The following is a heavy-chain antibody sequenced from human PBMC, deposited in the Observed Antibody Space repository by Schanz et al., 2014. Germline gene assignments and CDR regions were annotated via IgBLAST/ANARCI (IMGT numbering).Heavy chain of an antibody. V-gene: IGHV4-31*03. CDR3: ARDRGHGDLPGDI. J-gene: IGHJ3*02. D-gene: IGHD4-17*01. CDR2: ISYSGST. Sequence: QVQLQESGPGLVKPSQTLSLTCTVSGDSISSGGYYWSWIRQHPGKGLEWIGFISYSGSTYYNPALKSRVTISVDTSKNQFSLNLSSATAADTAVYYCARDRGHGDLPGDIWGQGTIVTDSS. CDR1: GDSISSGGYY.